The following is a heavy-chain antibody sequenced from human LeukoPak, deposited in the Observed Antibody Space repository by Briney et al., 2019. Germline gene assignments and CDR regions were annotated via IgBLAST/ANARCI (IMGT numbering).Heavy chain of an antibody. V-gene: IGHV3-15*01. J-gene: IGHJ4*02. Sequence: GGSLRLSCVASGFTSSAFWMSWVRRPPGKGLEWVGRIKRKGDDGTIDYAAPVKGRLTISRDDSKNTLYLQMNSLKSEDTAVYYCTAGTGRSDFDYWGQGTLVTVSS. CDR2: IKRKGDDGTI. CDR3: TAGTGRSDFDY. CDR1: GFTSSAFW. D-gene: IGHD3/OR15-3a*01.